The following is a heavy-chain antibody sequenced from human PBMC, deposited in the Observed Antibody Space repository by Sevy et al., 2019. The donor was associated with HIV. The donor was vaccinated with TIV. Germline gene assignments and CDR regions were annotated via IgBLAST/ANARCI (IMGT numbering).Heavy chain of an antibody. Sequence: GGSLRLSCAASGFSFSSYGMHWVRQAPGKGLEWMSYIQYDGSNKDYAHSVKGRFSISRDNSKNTLYLQMNSLRVEDTAVFYCGKEGGGEGGDHWGQGTLVTVSS. D-gene: IGHD2-21*01. J-gene: IGHJ4*02. CDR3: GKEGGGEGGDH. CDR1: GFSFSSYG. V-gene: IGHV3-30*02. CDR2: IQYDGSNK.